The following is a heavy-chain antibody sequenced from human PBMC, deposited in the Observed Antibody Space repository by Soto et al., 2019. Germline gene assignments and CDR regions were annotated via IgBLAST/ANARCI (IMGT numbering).Heavy chain of an antibody. CDR3: ARGIQPCSPIPYYYYGMDV. CDR1: GFTFSSYG. V-gene: IGHV3-33*01. CDR2: IWYDGSNK. J-gene: IGHJ6*02. Sequence: QVQLVESGGGVVQPGRSLRLSCAASGFTFSSYGMHWVRQAPGKGLEWVAVIWYDGSNKYYADSVKGRFTISRDNSKNTLYLTMTRLRAEDTAVYDCARGIQPCSPIPYYYYGMDVWGQGTTVTVSS. D-gene: IGHD5-18*01.